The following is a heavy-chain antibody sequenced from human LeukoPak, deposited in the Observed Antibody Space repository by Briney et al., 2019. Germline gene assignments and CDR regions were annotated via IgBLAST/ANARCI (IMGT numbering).Heavy chain of an antibody. CDR3: ARVTPLAAAGTGYFDY. Sequence: ASVKVSCKASGYTFTSYYMHWVRQAPGQGLEWMGIINPSGGSTSYAQKFQGRVTMTRDMSTSTAYMELSSLRSEDTAVYYCARVTPLAAAGTGYFDYWGQGTLVTVSS. CDR2: INPSGGST. D-gene: IGHD6-13*01. J-gene: IGHJ4*02. V-gene: IGHV1-46*01. CDR1: GYTFTSYY.